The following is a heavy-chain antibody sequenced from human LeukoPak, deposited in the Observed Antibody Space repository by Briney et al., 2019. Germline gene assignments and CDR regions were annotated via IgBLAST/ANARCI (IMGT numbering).Heavy chain of an antibody. J-gene: IGHJ5*02. CDR3: ARGLFDSGWFIGWFDP. Sequence: PSETLSLTCAVYGGSFSGYYWSWIRQPPGKGLEWIGEINHSGSTNYNPSLKSRVTISVDTSKNQFSLKLSSVTAADTAVYYCARGLFDSGWFIGWFDPWGQGTLVTVSS. CDR2: INHSGST. D-gene: IGHD6-19*01. V-gene: IGHV4-34*01. CDR1: GGSFSGYY.